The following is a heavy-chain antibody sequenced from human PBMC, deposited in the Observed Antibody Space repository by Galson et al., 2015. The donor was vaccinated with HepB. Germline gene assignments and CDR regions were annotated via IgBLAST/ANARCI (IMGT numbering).Heavy chain of an antibody. J-gene: IGHJ6*02. D-gene: IGHD3-3*01. CDR2: INTNTGNP. CDR3: ARAEWEGYDFWSGWGYYYYGMDV. V-gene: IGHV7-4-1*02. Sequence: SCKASGYTFTSYAMNWVRQAPGQGLEWMGWINTNTGNPTYAQGFTGRFVFSLDTSVSTAYLQISSLKAEDTAVYYCARAEWEGYDFWSGWGYYYYGMDVWGQGTTVTVSS. CDR1: GYTFTSYA.